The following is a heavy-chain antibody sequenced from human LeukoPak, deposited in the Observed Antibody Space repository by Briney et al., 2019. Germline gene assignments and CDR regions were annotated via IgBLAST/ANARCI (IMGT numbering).Heavy chain of an antibody. CDR3: ARGGGYCTSISCSRVDY. D-gene: IGHD2-2*01. J-gene: IGHJ4*02. V-gene: IGHV1-46*01. CDR2: TKPSGEST. CDR1: GYTFSHYY. Sequence: GASVKVSCKASGYTFSHYYIHWVRQAPGQGLEWMGVTKPSGESTSSAQKFQGRLTMTTDTSTSTAYMELSSLRSEDTAVYYCARGGGYCTSISCSRVDYGGQGTLVTVPS.